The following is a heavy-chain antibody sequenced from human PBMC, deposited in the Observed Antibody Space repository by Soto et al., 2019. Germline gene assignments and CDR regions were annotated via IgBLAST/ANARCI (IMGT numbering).Heavy chain of an antibody. CDR2: IWYDGSNK. V-gene: IGHV3-33*01. D-gene: IGHD3-22*01. J-gene: IGHJ6*02. CDR1: GFTFSSYG. Sequence: QVQLVESGGGVVQPGRSLRLSCAASGFTFSSYGMHWVRQAPGKGLEWVAVIWYDGSNKYYADSVKGRFTISRDNSKNTLYLQMNSRRAEDTAVYYCARETEDEDRSGYYRLYYYYYGMDVWGQGTTVTVSS. CDR3: ARETEDEDRSGYYRLYYYYYGMDV.